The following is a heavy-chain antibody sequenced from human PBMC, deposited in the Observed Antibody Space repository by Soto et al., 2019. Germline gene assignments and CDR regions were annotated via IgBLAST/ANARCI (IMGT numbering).Heavy chain of an antibody. D-gene: IGHD2-15*01. CDR3: ASGVFCSGGSCYFDYYYYYMDV. J-gene: IGHJ6*03. CDR2: MNPNSGNT. V-gene: IGHV1-8*01. CDR1: GYTFTSYD. Sequence: ASVKVSCKASGYTFTSYDINWVRQATGQGLEWMGWMNPNSGNTGYAQKLQGRVTMTRNTSISTAYMELSSLRSEDTAVFYCASGVFCSGGSCYFDYYYYYMDVWGKGTTVTVSS.